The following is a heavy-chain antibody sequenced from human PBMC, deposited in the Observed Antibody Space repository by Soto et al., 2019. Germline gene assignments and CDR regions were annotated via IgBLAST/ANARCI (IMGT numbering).Heavy chain of an antibody. V-gene: IGHV3-30*18. CDR3: AKGHAPAIHSTFHI. CDR1: GFTLSDYG. J-gene: IGHJ3*02. D-gene: IGHD3-3*01. Sequence: QVQLVESGGGVVQPGGSLRLSCEVSGFTLSDYGMHWVRQAPGKGLDWVGAISSDGSKQSYGDSVRGRFTFSRDNSKNMLYLQMNSLRGDDTAVYYCAKGHAPAIHSTFHIWGQATMVTVSS. CDR2: ISSDGSKQ.